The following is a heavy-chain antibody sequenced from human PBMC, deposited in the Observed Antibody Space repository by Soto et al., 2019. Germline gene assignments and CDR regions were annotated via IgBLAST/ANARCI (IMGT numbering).Heavy chain of an antibody. CDR3: AGEDTAMVYDY. D-gene: IGHD5-18*01. Sequence: QVQLVQSGDEVKKPGASVKVSCKASGYTFTSYGISWVRQAPGQGLEWMGWISAYNSNTNYAQKLQGRVTMTTDTTPSTAYMELRRLRSDVTAVYYCAGEDTAMVYDYWVQGTLVTVSS. CDR2: ISAYNSNT. CDR1: GYTFTSYG. V-gene: IGHV1-18*01. J-gene: IGHJ4*02.